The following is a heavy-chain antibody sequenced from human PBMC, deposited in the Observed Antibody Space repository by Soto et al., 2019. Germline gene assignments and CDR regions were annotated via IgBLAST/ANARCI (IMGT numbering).Heavy chain of an antibody. J-gene: IGHJ4*02. CDR1: GFTFSSYA. D-gene: IGHD3-22*01. CDR2: ISGSGGST. Sequence: GGSLRLSCAASGFTFSSYAMSWVRQAPGKGLEWVSAISGSGGSTYYADSVKGWFTISRDNSKNTLYLQMNSLRAEDTAVYYCARAGYYYDSSGYPPGYWGQGTLVTAPQ. V-gene: IGHV3-23*01. CDR3: ARAGYYYDSSGYPPGY.